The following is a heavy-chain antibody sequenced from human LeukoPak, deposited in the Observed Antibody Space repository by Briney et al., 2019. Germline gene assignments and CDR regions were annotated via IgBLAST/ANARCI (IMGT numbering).Heavy chain of an antibody. J-gene: IGHJ4*02. V-gene: IGHV4-59*11. CDR3: ARGIPSGSYKYYFDY. Sequence: SETLSLTCTVPGASISSHYWSWIRQPPGQGLEWSGYMSYSWSFNYNPSLLSRVTISVDTSKNQFSLKLSSVTAADTAVYYCARGIPSGSYKYYFDYWGQGTLVTVSS. CDR1: GASISSHY. CDR2: MSYSWSF. D-gene: IGHD1-26*01.